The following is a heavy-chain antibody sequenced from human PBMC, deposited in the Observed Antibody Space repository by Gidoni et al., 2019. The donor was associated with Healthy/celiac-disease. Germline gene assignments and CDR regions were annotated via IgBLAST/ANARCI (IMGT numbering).Heavy chain of an antibody. CDR1: GGSISRRSYY. CDR2: IYTSGST. CDR3: ARGGRWLQYSDYGMDV. Sequence: QVQLQESGPGVVKPSRTLSLPCTVPGGSISRRSYYWSWIRQPAGKGLEWIGRIYTSGSTNYNPSLKSRVTISVDTSKNQFSLKLSSVTAADTAVYYCARGGRWLQYSDYGMDVWGQGTTVTVSS. V-gene: IGHV4-61*02. D-gene: IGHD5-12*01. J-gene: IGHJ6*02.